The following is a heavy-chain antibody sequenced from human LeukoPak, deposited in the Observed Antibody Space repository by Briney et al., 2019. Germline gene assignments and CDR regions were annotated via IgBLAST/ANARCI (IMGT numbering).Heavy chain of an antibody. Sequence: GGSLRLSCAASGFTFSSYWMTWVRQAPGKGLEWVASIKQDGSEKYYVDSVKGRFTISRDNAKSSLYLQMNSLRAEDTALYYCARHSPLWGYWGQGTLVTVSS. CDR3: ARHSPLWGY. CDR2: IKQDGSEK. J-gene: IGHJ4*02. D-gene: IGHD7-27*01. CDR1: GFTFSSYW. V-gene: IGHV3-7*04.